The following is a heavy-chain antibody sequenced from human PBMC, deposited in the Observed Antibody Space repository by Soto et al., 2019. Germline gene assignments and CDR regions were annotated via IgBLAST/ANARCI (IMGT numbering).Heavy chain of an antibody. D-gene: IGHD6-19*01. CDR2: ISYDGSNK. CDR1: GFTFSSYG. J-gene: IGHJ4*02. V-gene: IGHV3-30*18. Sequence: QVQLVESGGGVVQPGRSLRLSCAASGFTFSSYGMHWVRQAPGKGLEWVAVISYDGSNKYYADSVKGRFTISRDNSKNTLYLQMNSLRAEDTAVYYCAKDHGYSSGPLFDYWGQGTLVTVSS. CDR3: AKDHGYSSGPLFDY.